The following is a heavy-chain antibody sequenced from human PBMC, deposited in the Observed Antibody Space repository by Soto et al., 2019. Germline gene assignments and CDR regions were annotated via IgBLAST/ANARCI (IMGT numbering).Heavy chain of an antibody. Sequence: GSLRLSCAASGFTFSSYAMSWVRQAPGKGLEWVSAISGSGGSTYYADSVKGRFTISRDNSKNPLYLQMNRLRADDTAVYYCARGPRGLYGNDYWGQGALVTVSS. J-gene: IGHJ4*02. CDR2: ISGSGGST. CDR1: GFTFSSYA. D-gene: IGHD4-4*01. V-gene: IGHV3-23*01. CDR3: ARGPRGLYGNDY.